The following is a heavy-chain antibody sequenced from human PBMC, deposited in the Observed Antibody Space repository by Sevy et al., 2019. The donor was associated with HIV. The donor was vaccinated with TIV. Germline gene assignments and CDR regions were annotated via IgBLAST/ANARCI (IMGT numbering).Heavy chain of an antibody. J-gene: IGHJ6*02. D-gene: IGHD5-12*01. Sequence: GGSLRLSCAASGFTFITYDMHWVRHVTGKGLEWVSGVGPAGDTFYPGSVKGRFTISREKAKNALYLQMNNQRAGDAAVDYCTRSGGYSDYGMDVWGQGTTVTVSS. CDR3: TRSGGYSDYGMDV. V-gene: IGHV3-13*01. CDR1: GFTFITYD. CDR2: VGPAGDT.